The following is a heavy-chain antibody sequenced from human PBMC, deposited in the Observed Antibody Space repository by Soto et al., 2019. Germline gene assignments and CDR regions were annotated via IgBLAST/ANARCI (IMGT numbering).Heavy chain of an antibody. J-gene: IGHJ4*02. CDR2: ISVYNDNT. CDR1: GYTFTSHG. V-gene: IGHV1-18*01. D-gene: IGHD4-17*01. CDR3: ALNYGDNDY. Sequence: ASVKVSCKASGYTFTSHGISLVRQAPGQGLEWMGWISVYNDNTNYAQKLQGRVTMTTDTSTSTVYMELRSLRSDDTAVYYCALNYGDNDYWGQGTLVTVSS.